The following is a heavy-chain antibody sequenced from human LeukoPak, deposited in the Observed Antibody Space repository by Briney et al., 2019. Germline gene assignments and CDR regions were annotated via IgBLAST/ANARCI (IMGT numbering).Heavy chain of an antibody. CDR2: IYSGGST. Sequence: GGSLRLSCAASGFTVSRNYMSWVRQAPGKGLEWVSVIYSGGSTYYADSVKGRFTISRDNFKNTLYLQMNSLRAEDTAVYYCARNPPNYDFWSGYWYWGQGTLVTVSS. J-gene: IGHJ4*02. CDR1: GFTVSRNY. V-gene: IGHV3-66*02. CDR3: ARNPPNYDFWSGYWY. D-gene: IGHD3-3*01.